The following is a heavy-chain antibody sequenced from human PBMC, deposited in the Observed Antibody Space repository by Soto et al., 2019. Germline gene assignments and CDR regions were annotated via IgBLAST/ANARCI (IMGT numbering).Heavy chain of an antibody. J-gene: IGHJ4*02. CDR1: GGSMSSFY. CDR3: ARGMSGYYFDSSGYPNPGPFDY. Sequence: PSETLSLTCSVSGGSMSSFYWNWIRQPPGRGLEWIGSFYYSGPTNYNPSLSSQVTISVDTSKNQFSLQLTSVTAADTAVYYCARGMSGYYFDSSGYPNPGPFDYWGQRALVTVSS. D-gene: IGHD3-22*01. CDR2: FYYSGPT. V-gene: IGHV4-59*01.